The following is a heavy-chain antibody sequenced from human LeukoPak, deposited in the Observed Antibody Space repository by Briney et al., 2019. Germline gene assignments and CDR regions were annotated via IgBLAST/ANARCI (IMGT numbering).Heavy chain of an antibody. Sequence: PSETLSLTCTVSGGSISSYYWSWIRQPAGKGLEWIGRIYTSGSTNYNPSLKSRVTMSVDTSKNQFSLKLSSVTAADTAVYYCARQGASYGDYRIDYWGQGTLVTVSS. D-gene: IGHD4-17*01. J-gene: IGHJ4*02. CDR2: IYTSGST. CDR3: ARQGASYGDYRIDY. V-gene: IGHV4-4*07. CDR1: GGSISSYY.